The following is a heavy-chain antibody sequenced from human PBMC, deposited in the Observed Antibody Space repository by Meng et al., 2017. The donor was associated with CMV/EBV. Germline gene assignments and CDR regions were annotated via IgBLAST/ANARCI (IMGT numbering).Heavy chain of an antibody. CDR3: AREPLHCSSTSCYTDYYYYGMDV. D-gene: IGHD2-2*02. CDR1: GGTFSSYA. CDR2: IIPILGIA. Sequence: SVKVSCKASGGTFSSYAISWVRQAPGQGLEWMGGIIPILGIANYAQKFQGRVTITADKSTSTAYMELSSLRSEDTAVYYCAREPLHCSSTSCYTDYYYYGMDVWGQGTTVTVSS. J-gene: IGHJ6*02. V-gene: IGHV1-69*10.